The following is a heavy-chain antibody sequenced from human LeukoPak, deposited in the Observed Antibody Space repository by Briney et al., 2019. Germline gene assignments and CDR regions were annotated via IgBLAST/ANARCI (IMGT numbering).Heavy chain of an antibody. CDR2: INSDGSST. V-gene: IGHV3-74*01. D-gene: IGHD3-22*01. CDR3: ARDYYDSSGYYG. CDR1: GFTFSRYW. Sequence: GGSLRLSCAASGFTFSRYWMHWVRQAPGKGLVWVSRINSDGSSTRYGDSVKGRSTISRDNAKNTLYLQMNSLRAEDTAVYYCARDYYDSSGYYGWGQGTLVTVSS. J-gene: IGHJ4*02.